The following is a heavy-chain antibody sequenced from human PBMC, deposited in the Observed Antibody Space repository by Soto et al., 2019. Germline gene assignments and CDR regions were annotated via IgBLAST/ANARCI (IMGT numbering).Heavy chain of an antibody. D-gene: IGHD3-3*01. V-gene: IGHV4-30-2*01. CDR1: GGSISSGGNS. CDR3: ARGEFSGGVV. CDR2: IYHSGTT. Sequence: QLQLQESGSGLVKPSQTLSLTCAVSGGSISSGGNSWSWIRQPPGKGPEWIGYIYHSGTTYYNPSLKSRVTISVDRSKNQFSLNLTSVTAADTAVYYCARGEFSGGVVWGQGTLVTVSS. J-gene: IGHJ4*02.